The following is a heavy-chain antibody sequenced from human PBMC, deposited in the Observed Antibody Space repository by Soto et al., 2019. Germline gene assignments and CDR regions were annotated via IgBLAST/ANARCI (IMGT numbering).Heavy chain of an antibody. D-gene: IGHD6-13*01. Sequence: GGSLRLSCAGSGFTFRNFPMSWVRQAPGKGLEWASSISGSDGNTNYADSVKGRFTISRDNFMNTLYPQLNSLGVDDTAVYYCAKSAPAAEGTGPFDYWGQGTLVTVSS. V-gene: IGHV3-23*01. CDR3: AKSAPAAEGTGPFDY. CDR2: ISGSDGNT. J-gene: IGHJ4*02. CDR1: GFTFRNFP.